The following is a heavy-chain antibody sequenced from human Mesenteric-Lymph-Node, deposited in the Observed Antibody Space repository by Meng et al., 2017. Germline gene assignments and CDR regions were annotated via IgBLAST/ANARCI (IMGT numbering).Heavy chain of an antibody. CDR1: GASSSSGNW. V-gene: IGHV4-4*02. CDR3: ARGGGCSSSSCDLDY. J-gene: IGHJ4*02. Sequence: VGEQEWVARTWKRLGTLLLACRGSGASSSSGNWWNWVRQAPGKGLEWIGDIYHSGSTNYNPSLKSRVTISVDKSKNQFSLKLSSVTAADTAMYYCARGGGCSSSSCDLDYWGQGVLVTVSS. CDR2: IYHSGST. D-gene: IGHD2-2*01.